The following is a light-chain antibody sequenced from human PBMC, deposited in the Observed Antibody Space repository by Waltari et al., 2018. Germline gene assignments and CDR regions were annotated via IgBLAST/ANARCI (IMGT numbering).Light chain of an antibody. Sequence: DIVMTPSPLSLPVPLGEPASISCRSCQSPLHRNGNTYLDWYLQKPGQSPQLLIYLVSNRASGVPDRFSGIGSGTDFTLKISRLEAEDVGVYYCMQALQTPWTFGQGTKVEIK. V-gene: IGKV2-28*01. CDR1: QSPLHRNGNTY. J-gene: IGKJ1*01. CDR2: LVS. CDR3: MQALQTPWT.